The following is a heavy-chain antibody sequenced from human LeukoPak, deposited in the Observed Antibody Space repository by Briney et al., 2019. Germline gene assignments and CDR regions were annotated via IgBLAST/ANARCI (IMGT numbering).Heavy chain of an antibody. CDR3: ARGAAAAGYLGWFDP. J-gene: IGHJ5*02. D-gene: IGHD6-13*01. CDR2: IIPIFGTA. Sequence: SVKVSCKASGGTFSSYAISWVRQAPGQGLEWMGGIIPIFGTANYAQKFQGRVTITADESTSTAYMELSSLRSEDTAVYYCARGAAAAGYLGWFDPWGQGTLVTVSS. CDR1: GGTFSSYA. V-gene: IGHV1-69*01.